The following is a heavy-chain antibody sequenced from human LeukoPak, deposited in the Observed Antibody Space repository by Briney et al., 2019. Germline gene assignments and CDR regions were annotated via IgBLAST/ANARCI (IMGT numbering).Heavy chain of an antibody. CDR3: AREKSNSYDYDSYYCLDV. J-gene: IGHJ6*02. CDR2: IGTRETSI. D-gene: IGHD5-18*01. Sequence: GGSLRLSCAASGFTFAKSYMSWVRQAPGKGLEWISYIGTRETSIYYADSVRGRFTISRDNTRDSLHLQMNSLRAEDTAVYYCAREKSNSYDYDSYYCLDVWGQGTTVTVSS. CDR1: GFTFAKSY. V-gene: IGHV3-11*01.